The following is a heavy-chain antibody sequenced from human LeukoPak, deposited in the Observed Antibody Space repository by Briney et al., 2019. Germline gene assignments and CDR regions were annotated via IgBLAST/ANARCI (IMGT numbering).Heavy chain of an antibody. D-gene: IGHD2-15*01. CDR3: ARGYCSGGSCYGGYFDY. J-gene: IGHJ4*02. Sequence: SETLSLTCAVSGGSISSYYWSWIRQPPGKGLEWIGYIYYSGSTNYNPSLKSRVTISVDTSKNQFSLKLSSVTAADTAVYYCARGYCSGGSCYGGYFDYWGQGTLVTVSS. CDR1: GGSISSYY. CDR2: IYYSGST. V-gene: IGHV4-59*01.